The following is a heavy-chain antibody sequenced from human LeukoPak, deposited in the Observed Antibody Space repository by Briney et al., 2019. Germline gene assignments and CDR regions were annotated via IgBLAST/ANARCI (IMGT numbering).Heavy chain of an antibody. Sequence: SETLSLTCTVSGGSISSYYWSWIRQPPGKGLEWIGYIYYSGSTNYNPSLKSRVTISVDTSKNQFSLKLSSVTAADTAVCYCARERGYSYGIDYWGQGTLVTVSS. CDR1: GGSISSYY. J-gene: IGHJ4*02. V-gene: IGHV4-59*01. CDR3: ARERGYSYGIDY. CDR2: IYYSGST. D-gene: IGHD5-18*01.